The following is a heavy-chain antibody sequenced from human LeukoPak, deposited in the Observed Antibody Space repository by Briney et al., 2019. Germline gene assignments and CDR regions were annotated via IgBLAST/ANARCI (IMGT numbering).Heavy chain of an antibody. Sequence: GGSLRLSCAASGFTFNSYAMSWVRQAPGKGLEWVSAISGSDGSTYYADSVKGRFTISRDNSKNTLYLQMNSLRAEDTAVYYCAKDHRGPAVSINFDYWGQGTLVTVSS. D-gene: IGHD5-12*01. J-gene: IGHJ4*02. CDR2: ISGSDGST. V-gene: IGHV3-23*01. CDR1: GFTFNSYA. CDR3: AKDHRGPAVSINFDY.